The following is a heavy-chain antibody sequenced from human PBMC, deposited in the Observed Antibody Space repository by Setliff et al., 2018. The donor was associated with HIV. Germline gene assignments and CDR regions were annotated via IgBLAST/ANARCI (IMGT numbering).Heavy chain of an antibody. CDR3: ARLGPSIDPRWLQYFDY. Sequence: PSETLSLTCAVSDYSISSGYYWGWIRQPPGKGLEWIGSIYYSGSTYYNPSLKSRVTISVDTSKNQFSLKLSSVTAADTAVYYCARLGPSIDPRWLQYFDYWGQGTLVTVSS. CDR1: DYSISSGYY. V-gene: IGHV4-38-2*01. D-gene: IGHD5-12*01. J-gene: IGHJ4*02. CDR2: IYYSGST.